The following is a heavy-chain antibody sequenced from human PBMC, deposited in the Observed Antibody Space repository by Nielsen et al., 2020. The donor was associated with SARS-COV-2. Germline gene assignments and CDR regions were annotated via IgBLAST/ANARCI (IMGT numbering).Heavy chain of an antibody. CDR2: ISSSSSTI. J-gene: IGHJ4*02. CDR1: GFTFSSYS. D-gene: IGHD6-6*01. V-gene: IGHV3-48*01. CDR3: ARDSAVMTSSDSNLDY. Sequence: GESLKISCAASGFTFSSYSMNWVRQAPGKGLEWVSYISSSSSTIYYADSVKGRFTISRDNAKNSLYLQMNSLRAEDTAVYYCARDSAVMTSSDSNLDYWGQGTLVTVSS.